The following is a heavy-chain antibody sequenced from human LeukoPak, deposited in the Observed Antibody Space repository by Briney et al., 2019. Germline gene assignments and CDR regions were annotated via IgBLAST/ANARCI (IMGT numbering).Heavy chain of an antibody. CDR1: GGSISSSSYY. D-gene: IGHD5-24*01. CDR3: ASGGGIGWLQFGYGYYFDY. V-gene: IGHV4-39*02. Sequence: PSETLSLTCTVSGGSISSSSYYWGWIRQPPGKGLEWIGSIYYSGSTYYNSSLKSRITISVDTSRKHFSLKLSSVTAADTAVYYCASGGGIGWLQFGYGYYFDYWGQGTLVTVSS. CDR2: IYYSGST. J-gene: IGHJ4*02.